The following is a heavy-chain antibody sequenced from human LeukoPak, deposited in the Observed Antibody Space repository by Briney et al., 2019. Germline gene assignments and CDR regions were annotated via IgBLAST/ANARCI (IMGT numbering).Heavy chain of an antibody. J-gene: IGHJ4*02. D-gene: IGHD6-6*01. Sequence: GGSLRLSCAASGFTFSSYAMSWVRQAPGKGLEWVSAISGSGGSTYYADSVKGRFTVSRDNSKNTLYLQMNSLRAEDTAVYYCAKPSEYSSSSGFDYWGQGTLVTVSS. V-gene: IGHV3-23*01. CDR1: GFTFSSYA. CDR3: AKPSEYSSSSGFDY. CDR2: ISGSGGST.